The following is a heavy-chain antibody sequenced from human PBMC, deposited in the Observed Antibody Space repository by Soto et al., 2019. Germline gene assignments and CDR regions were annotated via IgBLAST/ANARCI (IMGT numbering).Heavy chain of an antibody. CDR3: ASHFTGVLVLGTSPPGGDNYGWDV. CDR1: GGTFSRYT. V-gene: IGHV1-69*02. Sequence: QVQLVQSGAEVKKPGSSVKVSCKASGGTFSRYTFTRVRQAPGQGLEWMGRIIPILDIPNYAQNFQGRVTITADKSPSTAFMGLSSLRSDGTAVYYCASHFTGVLVLGTSPPGGDNYGWDVWGQGTTVTVSS. D-gene: IGHD2-8*02. J-gene: IGHJ6*02. CDR2: IIPILDIP.